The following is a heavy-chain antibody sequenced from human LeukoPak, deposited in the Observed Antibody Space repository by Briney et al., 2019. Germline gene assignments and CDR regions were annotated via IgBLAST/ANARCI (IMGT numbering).Heavy chain of an antibody. CDR3: ARDFKVATFNAFDI. CDR2: IKEAGSEK. D-gene: IGHD5-12*01. J-gene: IGHJ3*02. V-gene: IGHV3-7*01. CDR1: GFTFSNYW. Sequence: GGSLRLSCAASGFTFSNYWMSWVRQAPGKGLEFMANIKEAGSEKYYVDSVKGRFTISRDNDKNSVHLQMNNLRAEDTAVYYCARDFKVATFNAFDIWGQGTMVTVSS.